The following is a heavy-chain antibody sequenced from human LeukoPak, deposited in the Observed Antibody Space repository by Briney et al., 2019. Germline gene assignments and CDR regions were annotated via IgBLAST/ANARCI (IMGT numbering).Heavy chain of an antibody. V-gene: IGHV3-21*05. CDR1: GFTFSSYW. CDR2: INSDNSV. J-gene: IGHJ4*02. Sequence: GGSLRLSCAASGFTFSSYWMHWVRQAPGKGLEWVAYINSDNSVLYGDSVKGRFTISSDKATNSLYLQMNSLRAEDTAIYYCATYRQVLLPFESWGRGTLVTVSS. D-gene: IGHD2-8*02. CDR3: ATYRQVLLPFES.